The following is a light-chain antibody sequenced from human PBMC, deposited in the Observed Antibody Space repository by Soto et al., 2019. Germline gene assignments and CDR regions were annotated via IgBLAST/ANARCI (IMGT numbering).Light chain of an antibody. Sequence: EIVLTQSPGTLSLSPGERATLSCRASQSVSRSYLAWYQQKPGQAPRLLIYGASSRATGIPDRFSGSASGTDFTLTISRLEPEDFAVYYCQQYGSSPRTFSQGTKVQIK. CDR2: GAS. CDR3: QQYGSSPRT. CDR1: QSVSRSY. V-gene: IGKV3-20*01. J-gene: IGKJ1*01.